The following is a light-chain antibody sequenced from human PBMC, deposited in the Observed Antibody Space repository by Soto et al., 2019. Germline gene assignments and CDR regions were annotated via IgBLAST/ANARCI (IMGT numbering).Light chain of an antibody. V-gene: IGKV1-5*03. CDR2: KAS. J-gene: IGKJ1*01. Sequence: DIPMTQSPSTLSASLGDRVTITCRASQSIKNWLARYQQKPGEAPKLLIHKASSLESGVSSRFSGSGSGTEFTLTISSLQPDDFATYFCQQCYSYWTFGQGTKVDI. CDR1: QSIKNW. CDR3: QQCYSYWT.